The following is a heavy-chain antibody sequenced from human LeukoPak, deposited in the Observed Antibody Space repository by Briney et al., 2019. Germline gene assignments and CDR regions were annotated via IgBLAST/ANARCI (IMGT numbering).Heavy chain of an antibody. CDR3: ARGQYQLLHDY. D-gene: IGHD2-2*01. CDR1: GFTFSSYA. J-gene: IGHJ4*02. V-gene: IGHV3-23*01. Sequence: PGGSLRLSCAASGFTFSSYAMSWVRQAPGKGLEWVSGISGSGGSTYYADSVKGRFTISRDNAKNSLYLQMNSLRAEDTAVYYCARGQYQLLHDYWGQGTLVTVSS. CDR2: ISGSGGST.